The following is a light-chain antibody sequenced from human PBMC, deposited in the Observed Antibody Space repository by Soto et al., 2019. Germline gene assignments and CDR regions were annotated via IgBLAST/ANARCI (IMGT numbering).Light chain of an antibody. Sequence: AIQMTQSPSSLSASVGDRVTITCRASQDIRIAVGWYRQKPGKAPDLLIYGASNLHSGVPSRFSGSGSGTDFTLTISSLQPEDFATYYCLQDYNSPLTFGGGTKVDIK. CDR3: LQDYNSPLT. J-gene: IGKJ4*01. CDR2: GAS. CDR1: QDIRIA. V-gene: IGKV1-6*01.